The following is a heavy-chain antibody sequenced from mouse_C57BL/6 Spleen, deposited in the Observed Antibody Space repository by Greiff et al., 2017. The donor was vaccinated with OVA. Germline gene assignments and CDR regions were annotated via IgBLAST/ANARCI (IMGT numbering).Heavy chain of an antibody. J-gene: IGHJ4*01. CDR3: AHGRDAMDY. V-gene: IGHV1-19*01. CDR2: INPYNGGT. CDR1: GYTFTDYY. Sequence: EVQLQQSGPVLVKPGASVKMSCKASGYTFTDYYMNWVKQSHGKSLEWIGVINPYNGGTSYNQKFKGKATLTVDKSSSTAYMELNSLTSEDSAVYYCAHGRDAMDYWGQGTSVTVSS. D-gene: IGHD1-1*01.